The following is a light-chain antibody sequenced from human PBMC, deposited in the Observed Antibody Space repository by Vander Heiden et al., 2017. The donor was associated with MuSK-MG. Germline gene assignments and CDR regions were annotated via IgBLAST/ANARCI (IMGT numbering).Light chain of an antibody. J-gene: IGKJ2*01. CDR2: GAS. V-gene: IGKV3-15*01. Sequence: EIVMTQSPATLSVSPGERVTLSCRASQSVSSNLAWYQQKPGQAPRLLIYGASTRATGIPARISGSGSGTEFTLTISSLQSEDFAVYYCQQYNNWPPLTFGQGTKLXIK. CDR3: QQYNNWPPLT. CDR1: QSVSSN.